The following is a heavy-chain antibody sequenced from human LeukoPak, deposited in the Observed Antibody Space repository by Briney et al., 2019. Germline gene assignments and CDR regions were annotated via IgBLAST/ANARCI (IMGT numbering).Heavy chain of an antibody. V-gene: IGHV3-11*04. CDR2: ISSSGSTI. CDR3: ARRNYDFWSATYYFDY. Sequence: PGGSLRLSCAASGFTFSDYYMSWIRQAPGKGLEWVSYISSSGSTIYHADSVKGRFTISRDNAKNSLYLQMNSLRAEDTAVYYCARRNYDFWSATYYFDYWGQGTLVTVSS. CDR1: GFTFSDYY. D-gene: IGHD3-3*01. J-gene: IGHJ4*02.